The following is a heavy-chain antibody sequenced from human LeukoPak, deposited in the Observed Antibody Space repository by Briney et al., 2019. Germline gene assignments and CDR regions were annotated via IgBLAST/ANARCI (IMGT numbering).Heavy chain of an antibody. CDR2: IYSRGST. Sequence: SETLSLTCTVSGASISGSGYYWGWIRQPPGKGLEWIGRIYSRGSTYYTASLQSRVTISIETSKNQISLRLNSVTAADTAMYYCAKSGGYGLIDYWGQGTLVTVSS. V-gene: IGHV4-39*01. J-gene: IGHJ4*02. CDR1: GASISGSGYY. D-gene: IGHD1-26*01. CDR3: AKSGGYGLIDY.